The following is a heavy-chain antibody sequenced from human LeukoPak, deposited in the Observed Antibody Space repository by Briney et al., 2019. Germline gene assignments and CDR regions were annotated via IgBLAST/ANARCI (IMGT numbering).Heavy chain of an antibody. D-gene: IGHD1-26*01. CDR2: IYPADSDT. Sequence: GESLKISCRGSGFTFTNYWIGWVRQLPGQGLEWMGIIYPADSDTRYSPSFQGQVTISGDKSISTAYLQWSSLKASDTAMYYCARRFKGGTYSSLDYWGQGTLVTVSS. J-gene: IGHJ4*02. CDR3: ARRFKGGTYSSLDY. CDR1: GFTFTNYW. V-gene: IGHV5-51*01.